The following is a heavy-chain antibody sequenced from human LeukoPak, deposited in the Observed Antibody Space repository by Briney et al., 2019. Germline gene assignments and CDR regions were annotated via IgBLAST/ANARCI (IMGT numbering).Heavy chain of an antibody. CDR1: GYTFSGYY. CDR3: ARDNSVGDYAWWFDP. J-gene: IGHJ5*02. Sequence: ASVKVSCKASGYTFSGYYMHWVRQAPGQGLEWMGLINPSGSSTIYAQKFQGRVTMTRDMSTSTDYMELSSLRSEDTAVYYCARDNSVGDYAWWFDPWGQGTLVTVSS. V-gene: IGHV1-46*01. D-gene: IGHD1-26*01. CDR2: INPSGSST.